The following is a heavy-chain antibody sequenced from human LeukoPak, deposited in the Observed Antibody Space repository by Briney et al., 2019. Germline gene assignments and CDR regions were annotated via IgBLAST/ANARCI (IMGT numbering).Heavy chain of an antibody. J-gene: IGHJ4*02. V-gene: IGHV3-33*01. CDR3: ARAAYDSSGYLTL. CDR2: IWYDGTNK. Sequence: GGSLRLSCAASGFTFSSYGVHWVRQAPGKGLEWVAVIWYDGTNKYYADSVKGRFTISRDNSKNTLFLQMNSLRAEGTAVYYCARAAYDSSGYLTLWGQGTLVTVSS. D-gene: IGHD3-22*01. CDR1: GFTFSSYG.